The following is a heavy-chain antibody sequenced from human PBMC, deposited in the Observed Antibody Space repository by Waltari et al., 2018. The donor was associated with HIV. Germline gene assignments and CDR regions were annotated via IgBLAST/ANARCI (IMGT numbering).Heavy chain of an antibody. V-gene: IGHV4-61*01. CDR1: GGSVSSGSYH. Sequence: QVQLQESGPGLVKPSETLSLNCSVSGGSVSSGSYHWSWMRQPPGKGLEWIGYVYYSGSTNYNPSLKRRVIISIVTSKNQFSLNLSSVTDADTAVYSCARYFGSYFYDSGGSSPTYFDYWGQGILVTVSA. CDR2: VYYSGST. D-gene: IGHD3-22*01. CDR3: ARYFGSYFYDSGGSSPTYFDY. J-gene: IGHJ4*02.